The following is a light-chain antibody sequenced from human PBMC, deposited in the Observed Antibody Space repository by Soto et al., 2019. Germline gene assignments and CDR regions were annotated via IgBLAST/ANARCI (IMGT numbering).Light chain of an antibody. V-gene: IGLV2-14*01. CDR3: SSFTNTITRYA. CDR2: EVS. J-gene: IGLJ1*01. Sequence: QSVLTPPASVSGTPGQSITISCTGTSSDVGGYNYVSWFQHHPGKAPKLIIYEVSYRPSGVSNRFSGYKSGDTASLTISGLQAEDEADYYCSSFTNTITRYAFGTGTKVTVL. CDR1: SSDVGGYNY.